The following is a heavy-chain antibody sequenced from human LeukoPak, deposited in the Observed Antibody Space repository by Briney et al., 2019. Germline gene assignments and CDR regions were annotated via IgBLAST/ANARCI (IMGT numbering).Heavy chain of an antibody. CDR3: VRGYSGSFLDY. J-gene: IGHJ4*02. Sequence: LTGGSLRLSCAASGFTFSSYWMHWVRQAPGKGLVWVSRINSDGSTASYADSVKGRFTISRDNAKNTLSLQMSSLRAEDTAVYYCVRGYSGSFLDYWGQGTLVTVSS. CDR1: GFTFSSYW. D-gene: IGHD1-26*01. CDR2: INSDGSTA. V-gene: IGHV3-74*01.